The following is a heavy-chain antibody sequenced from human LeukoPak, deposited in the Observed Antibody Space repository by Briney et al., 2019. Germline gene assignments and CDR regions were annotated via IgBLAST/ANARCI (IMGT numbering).Heavy chain of an antibody. CDR3: ARTTTVRGAYYMDV. V-gene: IGHV4-59*01. CDR2: IYYSGST. CDR1: GGSISSYY. J-gene: IGHJ6*03. Sequence: SETLSHTCTVSGGSISSYYWSWIRQPPGKGLEWIGYIYYSGSTNYNPSLKSRVTISVDTSKNQFSLKLSSVTAADTAVYYCARTTTVRGAYYMDVWGKGTTVTISS. D-gene: IGHD3-10*01.